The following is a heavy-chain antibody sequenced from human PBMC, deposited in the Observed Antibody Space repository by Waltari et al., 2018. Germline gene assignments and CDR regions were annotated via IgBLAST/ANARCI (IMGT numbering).Heavy chain of an antibody. CDR3: ARRITMVQGVIKPFDY. CDR2: IYYSGST. Sequence: QLQLQESGPGLVKPLETLSLTCPVSGCSLSSSSYYWGWLRQPPGKGLEWIGSIYYSGSTYYNPSLKSRVTISVDTSKNQFSLKLSSVTAADTAVYYCARRITMVQGVIKPFDYWGQGTLVTVSS. D-gene: IGHD3-10*01. V-gene: IGHV4-39*07. CDR1: GCSLSSSSYY. J-gene: IGHJ4*02.